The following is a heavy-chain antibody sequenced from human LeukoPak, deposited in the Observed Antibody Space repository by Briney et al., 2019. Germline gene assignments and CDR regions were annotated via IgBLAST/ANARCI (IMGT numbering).Heavy chain of an antibody. CDR3: ARVKLWFGELLSRRNWFDP. V-gene: IGHV4-34*01. CDR2: INHSGST. CDR1: GVSFSGYY. J-gene: IGHJ5*02. D-gene: IGHD3-10*01. Sequence: PSETLSLTCAVYGVSFSGYYWSWIRQPPGKGLEWIGEINHSGSTNYNPSLKSRVTISVDTSKNQFSLKLSSVTAADTAVYYCARVKLWFGELLSRRNWFDPWGQGTLVTVSS.